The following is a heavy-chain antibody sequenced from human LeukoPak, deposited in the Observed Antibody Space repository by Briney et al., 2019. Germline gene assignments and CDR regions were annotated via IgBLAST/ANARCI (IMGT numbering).Heavy chain of an antibody. CDR1: RFTFSSSG. J-gene: IGHJ4*02. CDR3: AKRTAMVTNY. D-gene: IGHD5-18*01. Sequence: GGSLRLSCAASRFTFSSSGMSWVRQAPGKGLEWVSAISGSGGSTYYADSVKGRFTISRENSKNTLYLQMNGLRAEDTAVYYCAKRTAMVTNYWGQGTLVTVSS. V-gene: IGHV3-23*01. CDR2: ISGSGGST.